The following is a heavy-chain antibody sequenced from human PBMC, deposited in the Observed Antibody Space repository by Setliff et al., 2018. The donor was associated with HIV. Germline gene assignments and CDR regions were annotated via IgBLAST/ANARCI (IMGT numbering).Heavy chain of an antibody. J-gene: IGHJ4*02. D-gene: IGHD3-3*01. Sequence: SETLSLTCTVSGDSIGDYYWNWIRQPAGKGLEWIGRVYASAYSNYNPSLKSRVTISVDTSKKKFSLKLTSMTATDTAVYYCASEKKAWSVSDSFYEYWGQGVPVTVSA. CDR3: ASEKKAWSVSDSFYEY. CDR2: VYASAYS. V-gene: IGHV4-4*07. CDR1: GDSIGDYY.